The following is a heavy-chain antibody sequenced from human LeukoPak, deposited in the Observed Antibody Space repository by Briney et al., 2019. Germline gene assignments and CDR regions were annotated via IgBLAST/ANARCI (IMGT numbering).Heavy chain of an antibody. D-gene: IGHD6-19*01. CDR3: ARVSGWYYYYYMDV. Sequence: SETLSLTCTVSSGSISTSNYYWGWVRQPPGKALEWIGNIFYSGSTYYGPSLKSRVTISVDTSKNQFSLKLSSVTAADTAVYYCARVSGWYYYYYMDVWGKGTTVTVSS. V-gene: IGHV4-39*07. CDR2: IFYSGST. CDR1: SGSISTSNYY. J-gene: IGHJ6*03.